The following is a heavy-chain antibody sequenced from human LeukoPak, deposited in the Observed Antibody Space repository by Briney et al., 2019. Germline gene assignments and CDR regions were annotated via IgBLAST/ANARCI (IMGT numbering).Heavy chain of an antibody. V-gene: IGHV1-24*01. Sequence: ASVKVSCKASGYTFTSYAMHWVRQAPGQRLECMGGFDPEDGETIYAQKFQGRVTMTEDTSTDTAYMELSSLRSEDTAVYYCARDRIRYFDWLFEAFDIWGQGTMVTVSS. CDR2: FDPEDGET. J-gene: IGHJ3*02. CDR1: GYTFTSYA. CDR3: ARDRIRYFDWLFEAFDI. D-gene: IGHD3-9*01.